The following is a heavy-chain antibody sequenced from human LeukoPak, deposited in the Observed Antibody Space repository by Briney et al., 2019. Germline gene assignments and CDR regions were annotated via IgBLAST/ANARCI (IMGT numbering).Heavy chain of an antibody. CDR3: ARSDWFDP. J-gene: IGHJ5*02. V-gene: IGHV3-33*01. CDR2: IWYDGSNK. Sequence: GRSLRLSCVASGFTFSTYGMHWVRQSPGKGLEWVAVIWYDGSNKYYADSVKGRFTISRDNSKNTLYLQMSSLRAEDTAVYYCARSDWFDPWGQGTLVTVSS. CDR1: GFTFSTYG.